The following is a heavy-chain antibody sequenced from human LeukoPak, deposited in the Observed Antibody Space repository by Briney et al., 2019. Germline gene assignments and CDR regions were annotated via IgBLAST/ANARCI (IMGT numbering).Heavy chain of an antibody. CDR2: IKQDGREK. Sequence: TGGSLSLSGAGSGFTFSSYWMRWVRPAPGKGLEWVANIKQDGREKDYVDSVKGRFTISRDNAKNSLYLQMNSLRAEDTAVYYCAREHVLLWCGERVGYMDVWGKGTTVTVSS. V-gene: IGHV3-7*01. D-gene: IGHD3-10*01. CDR1: GFTFSSYW. J-gene: IGHJ6*03. CDR3: AREHVLLWCGERVGYMDV.